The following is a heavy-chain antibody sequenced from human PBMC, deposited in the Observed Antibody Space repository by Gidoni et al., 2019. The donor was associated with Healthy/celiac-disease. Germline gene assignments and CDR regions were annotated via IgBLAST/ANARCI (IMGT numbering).Heavy chain of an antibody. J-gene: IGHJ6*02. D-gene: IGHD3-3*01. V-gene: IGHV3-23*01. CDR3: AKAYDFWSGYSLGNYYYYGMDV. CDR2: ISGSGGST. Sequence: EVQLLESGGGLVQPGGSLRLSCAASGFPFSRYAISWVRQAPGKGLEWVSAISGSGGSTYYADSVKGRFTISRDNSKNTLYLQMNSLRAEDTAVYYCAKAYDFWSGYSLGNYYYYGMDVWGQGTTVTVSS. CDR1: GFPFSRYA.